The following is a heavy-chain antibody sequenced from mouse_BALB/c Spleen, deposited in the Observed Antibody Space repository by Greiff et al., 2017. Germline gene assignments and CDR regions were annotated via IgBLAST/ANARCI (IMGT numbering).Heavy chain of an antibody. J-gene: IGHJ3*01. CDR1: GYTFTDYV. CDR2: IYPGSGST. CDR3: ARRGYDYDVFAY. V-gene: IGHV1-77*01. Sequence: QVQLKESGPELVKPGASVKMSCKASGYTFTDYVISWVKQRTGQGLEWIGEIYPGSGSTYYNEKFKGKATLTADKSSNTAYMQLSSLTSEDSAVYFCARRGYDYDVFAYWGQGTLVTVSA. D-gene: IGHD2-4*01.